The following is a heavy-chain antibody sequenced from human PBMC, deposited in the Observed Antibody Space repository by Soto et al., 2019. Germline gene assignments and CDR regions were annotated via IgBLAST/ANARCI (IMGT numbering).Heavy chain of an antibody. CDR1: GFTFSSYW. CDR2: INSDGSST. J-gene: IGHJ6*03. D-gene: IGHD3-10*01. Sequence: GGSLRLSCAASGFTFSSYWMHWVRQAPGKGLVWVSRINSDGSSTSYADSVKGRFTISRDNAKNTLYLQMNSLRAEDTAVYYCARAGSSYYYYYMDVWGKGTTVTVSS. CDR3: ARAGSSYYYYYMDV. V-gene: IGHV3-74*01.